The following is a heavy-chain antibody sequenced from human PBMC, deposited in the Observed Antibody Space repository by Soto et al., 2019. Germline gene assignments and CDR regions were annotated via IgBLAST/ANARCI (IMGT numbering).Heavy chain of an antibody. V-gene: IGHV3-49*04. CDR3: TRDSGGGQLWLSTYYYGMDV. CDR1: GFTFGDYA. D-gene: IGHD5-18*01. J-gene: IGHJ6*02. Sequence: GGSLRLSCTASGFTFGDYAMSWVRQAPGKGLEWVGFIRSKAYGGTTEYAASVKGRFTISRDDSKSIAYLQMNSLKTEDTAVYYCTRDSGGGQLWLSTYYYGMDVWGQGTTVTVSS. CDR2: IRSKAYGGTT.